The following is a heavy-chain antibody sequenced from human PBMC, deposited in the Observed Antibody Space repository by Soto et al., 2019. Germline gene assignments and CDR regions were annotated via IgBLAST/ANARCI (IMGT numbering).Heavy chain of an antibody. CDR2: ISYDGSNK. CDR1: GFTFSSYG. D-gene: IGHD2-21*02. V-gene: IGHV3-30*18. J-gene: IGHJ6*02. CDR3: AKDWAYCGGDCYSGGYYYYYGMDV. Sequence: SLRLSCAASGFTFSSYGMHWVRQAPGKALEWVAVISYDGSNKYYADSVKGRFTISRDNSKNTLYLQMNSLRAEDTAVYYCAKDWAYCGGDCYSGGYYYYYGMDVWGQGTTVTVSS.